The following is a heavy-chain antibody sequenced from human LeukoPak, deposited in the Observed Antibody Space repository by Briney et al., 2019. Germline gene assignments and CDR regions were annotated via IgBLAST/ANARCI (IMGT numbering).Heavy chain of an antibody. CDR3: ARDGGVSGYDLLDY. Sequence: GGSLRLSCAASGFIFSSYPMSWVRQAPGKGLEWVSAISGTAENTYYADSVKGRFSISRDNSRNTVHLQMNSLRAEDTAVYYCARDGGVSGYDLLDYWGQGTLVTVSS. J-gene: IGHJ4*02. D-gene: IGHD5-12*01. CDR1: GFIFSSYP. CDR2: ISGTAENT. V-gene: IGHV3-23*01.